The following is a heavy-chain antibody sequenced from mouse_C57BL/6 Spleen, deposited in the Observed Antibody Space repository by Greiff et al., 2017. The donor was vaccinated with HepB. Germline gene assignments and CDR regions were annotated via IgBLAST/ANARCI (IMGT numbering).Heavy chain of an antibody. CDR1: GYTFTSYT. CDR3: ARGELGLGWYFDV. J-gene: IGHJ1*03. Sequence: VQLQQSGAELARPGASVKMSCKASGYTFTSYTMHWVKQRPGQGLEWIGYINPSSGYTKYNQKFKDKATLTADKSSSTAYMQLSSLTSEDSAVYYCARGELGLGWYFDVWGTGTTVTVSS. CDR2: INPSSGYT. V-gene: IGHV1-4*01. D-gene: IGHD4-1*01.